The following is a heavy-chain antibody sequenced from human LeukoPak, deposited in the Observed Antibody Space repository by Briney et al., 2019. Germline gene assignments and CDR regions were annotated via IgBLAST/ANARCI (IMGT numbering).Heavy chain of an antibody. D-gene: IGHD6-19*01. J-gene: IGHJ4*02. Sequence: ASVKVSCKASGYTFSSYAMHWVRQAPGQRLEWMGWINAGNGNTKYSQKFQGRVTITRDTSASTAYMELSSLRSEDTAVYYCARDMSSGWSLDYWGQGTLVTVSS. V-gene: IGHV1-3*01. CDR1: GYTFSSYA. CDR2: INAGNGNT. CDR3: ARDMSSGWSLDY.